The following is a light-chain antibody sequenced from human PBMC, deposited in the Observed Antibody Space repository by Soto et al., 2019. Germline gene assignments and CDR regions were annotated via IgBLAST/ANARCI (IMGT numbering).Light chain of an antibody. J-gene: IGLJ1*01. CDR2: GDN. V-gene: IGLV1-40*01. CDR1: SSNIGAEYD. CDR3: QSYDRSLTTFV. Sequence: QSVLTQPPSVSGAPGQRVAISCTGSSSNIGAEYDVHWYQQLPGTAPKRLIYGDNNRPSGVPDRFSGSKSGTSASLAITGLQPEDEADYYCQSYDRSLTTFVFGTGTKVTVL.